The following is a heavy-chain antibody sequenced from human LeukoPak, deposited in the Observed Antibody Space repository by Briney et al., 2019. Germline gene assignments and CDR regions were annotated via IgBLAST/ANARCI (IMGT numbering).Heavy chain of an antibody. V-gene: IGHV3-23*01. CDR2: FSGSGGST. J-gene: IGHJ4*02. CDR1: GFTFSSYA. Sequence: GGSLRLSCAASGFTFSSYAMSWVRQAPGKGLEWVSAFSGSGGSTYYADSVKGRFTISRDNSKNTLYLQMNSLRAEDTAVYYCAKRSREGYYFDYWGQGTLVTVSS. CDR3: AKRSREGYYFDY. D-gene: IGHD3-10*01.